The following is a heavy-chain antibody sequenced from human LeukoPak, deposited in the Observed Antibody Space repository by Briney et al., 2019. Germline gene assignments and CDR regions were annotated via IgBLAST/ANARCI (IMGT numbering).Heavy chain of an antibody. CDR2: IYDSGST. D-gene: IGHD3-3*01. CDR3: QSRFLEWLLDY. CDR1: GGSISSNNYF. V-gene: IGHV4-39*01. Sequence: SETLSLTCTVSGGSISSNNYFWGWIRQPPGKGLEWIGSIYDSGSTYYNSSLKSRVTISVDTSKNQFSLKLNSVTAADTAMYYCQSRFLEWLLDYWGQGTLVTVSS. J-gene: IGHJ4*02.